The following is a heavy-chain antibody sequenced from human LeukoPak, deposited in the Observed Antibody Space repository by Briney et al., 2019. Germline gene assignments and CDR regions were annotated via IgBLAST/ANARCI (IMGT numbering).Heavy chain of an antibody. J-gene: IGHJ4*02. Sequence: PGGSLRLSCAASGFTFDDYAMHWVRQAPGKGLEWVSGISWNSGSIGYADSVEGRFTISRDNAKNSLYLQMNSLRAEDTALYYCAKEGRAVAGYFDYWGQGTLVTVSS. CDR3: AKEGRAVAGYFDY. D-gene: IGHD6-19*01. CDR2: ISWNSGSI. CDR1: GFTFDDYA. V-gene: IGHV3-9*01.